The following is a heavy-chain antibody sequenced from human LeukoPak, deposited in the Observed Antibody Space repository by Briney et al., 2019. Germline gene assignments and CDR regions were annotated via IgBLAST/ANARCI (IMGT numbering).Heavy chain of an antibody. CDR3: AKVSVPAAMGRFGY. V-gene: IGHV3-23*01. CDR2: ISSSGGST. Sequence: GGSLRLSCAASGFTFSSYDMSWVRQAPGKGLEWVSAISSSGGSTYYADSVKGRFTISRDNSTNTLHLQMNSLRAEDTAVYYCAKVSVPAAMGRFGYWGQGTLVTVSS. D-gene: IGHD2-2*01. J-gene: IGHJ4*02. CDR1: GFTFSSYD.